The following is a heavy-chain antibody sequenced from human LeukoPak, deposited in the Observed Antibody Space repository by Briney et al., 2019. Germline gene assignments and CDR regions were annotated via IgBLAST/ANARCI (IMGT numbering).Heavy chain of an antibody. CDR1: GYTFTSYY. CDR3: ARDRSSSHYMDV. D-gene: IGHD6-13*01. CDR2: INPSGGST. V-gene: IGHV1-46*01. Sequence: GASVKVSCKASGYTFTSYYMHWVRQAPGQGLEWMGIINPSGGSTSYAQKFQGRVTITADKSTSTAYMELSSLRSEDTAVYYCARDRSSSHYMDVWGKGTTVTVSS. J-gene: IGHJ6*03.